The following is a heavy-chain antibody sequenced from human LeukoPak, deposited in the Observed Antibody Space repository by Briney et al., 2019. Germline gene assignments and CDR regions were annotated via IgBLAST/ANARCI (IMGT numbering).Heavy chain of an antibody. CDR3: ARGLPYSSSWYRSGKYYYYMDV. CDR2: INHSGST. CDR1: GFTFSSYS. J-gene: IGHJ6*03. D-gene: IGHD6-13*01. V-gene: IGHV4-34*01. Sequence: GSLRLSCAASGFTFSSYSMNWVRQPPGKGLEWIGEINHSGSTNYNPSLKSRVTISVDTSKNQFSLKLSSVTAADTAVYYCARGLPYSSSWYRSGKYYYYMDVWGKGTTVTVSS.